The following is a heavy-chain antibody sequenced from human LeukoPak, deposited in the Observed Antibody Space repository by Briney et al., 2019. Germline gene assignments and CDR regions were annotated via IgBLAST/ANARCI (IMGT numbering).Heavy chain of an antibody. CDR2: INPSGGST. CDR3: AREVGHNWFDP. J-gene: IGHJ5*02. Sequence: ASVKVSCKASGYTFTNYYMHWVRQAPGQGLEWMGLINPSGGSTSYAQKFQGRVTMTRDMSTSTVYMELSSLRSEDTAVYYCAREVGHNWFDPWGQGTLVIVSS. D-gene: IGHD1-26*01. CDR1: GYTFTNYY. V-gene: IGHV1-46*01.